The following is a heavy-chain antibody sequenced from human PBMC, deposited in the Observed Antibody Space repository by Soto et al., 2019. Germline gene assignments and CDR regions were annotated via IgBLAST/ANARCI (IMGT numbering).Heavy chain of an antibody. CDR3: AKWSYLDY. CDR2: ISGSDGKT. CDR1: GFSFASFA. J-gene: IGHJ4*02. D-gene: IGHD3-3*01. V-gene: IGHV3-23*04. Sequence: DVRLAESGGGLVQPGGSLRLSCTTSGFSFASFAMTWVRQAPGKGLEWVATISGSDGKTYYADSVKGRFSISRDTSRNTLYLQMNSLRDDDTAIYYCAKWSYLDYWGQGNRVTVSA.